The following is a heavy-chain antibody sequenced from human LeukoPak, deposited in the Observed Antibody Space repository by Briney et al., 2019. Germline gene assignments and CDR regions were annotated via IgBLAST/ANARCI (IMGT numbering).Heavy chain of an antibody. CDR2: INGDGYST. CDR3: ARGWSTISYYFQY. V-gene: IGHV3-23*01. Sequence: GGSLRLSCAASGFNFANYAVSWVRQAPGKGLEWVSSINGDGYSTSYADSVKGRFTISRDNSRNTLNLQMHGLRAEDTAVYYCARGWSTISYYFQYWGQGTLVTASS. D-gene: IGHD2-2*01. CDR1: GFNFANYA. J-gene: IGHJ4*02.